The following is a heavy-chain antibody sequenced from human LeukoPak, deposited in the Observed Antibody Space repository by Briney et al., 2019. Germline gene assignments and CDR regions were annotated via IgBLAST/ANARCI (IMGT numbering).Heavy chain of an antibody. V-gene: IGHV1-18*04. D-gene: IGHD6-13*01. CDR2: ISAYNGNT. J-gene: IGHJ5*02. CDR1: GYTFTGYY. Sequence: GASVKVSCKASGYTFTGYYMHWVRQAPGQGLEWMGWISAYNGNTNYAQKLQGRVTMTTDTSTSTAYMEVRSLRSDDTAVYYCARARPHSSSWANWFDPWGQGTLVTVSS. CDR3: ARARPHSSSWANWFDP.